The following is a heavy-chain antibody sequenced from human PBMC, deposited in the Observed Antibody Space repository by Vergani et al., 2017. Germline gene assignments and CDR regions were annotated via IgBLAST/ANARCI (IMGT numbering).Heavy chain of an antibody. CDR1: GFTFDDYA. CDR3: AKVASLRSYYYYYYMDV. V-gene: IGHV3-9*01. Sequence: EVQLVESGGGLVQPGRSLRLSCAASGFTFDDYAMHWVRQAPGKGLELVSGISWNSGRIGYADSVKGRFTISRDNAKNSLYLQMNSLRAEDTALYYCAKVASLRSYYYYYYMDVWGKGTTVTVSS. D-gene: IGHD2-21*01. CDR2: ISWNSGRI. J-gene: IGHJ6*03.